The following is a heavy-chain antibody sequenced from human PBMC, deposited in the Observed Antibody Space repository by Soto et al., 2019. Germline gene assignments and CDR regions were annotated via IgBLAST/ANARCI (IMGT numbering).Heavy chain of an antibody. CDR3: ARDERLMTTVTKYFDY. CDR2: INPSGGST. V-gene: IGHV1-46*03. CDR1: GSTFTSSD. Sequence: ASLKVSCKPSGSTFTSSDMQWVRQAPGQRLEWMGIINPSGGSTNYAQKFQGRVTMTRDTSTSTVYMELSSLRSEDTAVYYCARDERLMTTVTKYFDYWGEGTLVTVSS. J-gene: IGHJ4*02. D-gene: IGHD4-17*01.